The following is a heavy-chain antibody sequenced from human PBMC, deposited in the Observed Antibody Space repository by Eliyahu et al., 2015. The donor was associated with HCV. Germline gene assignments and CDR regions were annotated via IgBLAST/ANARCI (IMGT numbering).Heavy chain of an antibody. CDR1: GFTFSSYA. Sequence: EVQLLESGGGLVQPGGSLRLSCAASGFTFSSYAMXWVRQAPGKGLEWVSAISGSGGSTYYADSVKGRFTISRDNSKNTLYLQMNSLRAEDTAVYYCAKGGTIFGVVTGYYYGMDVWGKGTTVTVSS. CDR2: ISGSGGST. D-gene: IGHD3-3*01. CDR3: AKGGTIFGVVTGYYYGMDV. J-gene: IGHJ6*04. V-gene: IGHV3-23*01.